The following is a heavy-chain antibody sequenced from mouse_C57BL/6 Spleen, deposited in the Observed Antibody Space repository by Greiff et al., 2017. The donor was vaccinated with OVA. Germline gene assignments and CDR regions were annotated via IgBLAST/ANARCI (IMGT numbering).Heavy chain of an antibody. CDR3: ARVDYDYDYFDY. D-gene: IGHD2-4*01. CDR2: INPNNGGT. J-gene: IGHJ2*01. Sequence: VQLKQSGPELVKPGASVKIPCKASGYTFTDYNMDWVKQSHGKSLEWIGDINPNNGGTIYNQKFKGKATLTVDKSSSTAYMELRSLTSEDTAVYYCARVDYDYDYFDYWGQGTTLTVSS. CDR1: GYTFTDYN. V-gene: IGHV1-18*01.